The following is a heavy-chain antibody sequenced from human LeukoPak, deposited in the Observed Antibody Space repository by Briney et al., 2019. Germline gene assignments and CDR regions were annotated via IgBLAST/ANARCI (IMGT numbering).Heavy chain of an antibody. D-gene: IGHD4-23*01. CDR3: ARDPLGGNSDY. V-gene: IGHV1-69*05. CDR1: GGTFSSHA. Sequence: ASVKVSCKASGGTFSSHAISWVRQAPGQGLEWMGGIIPLFGTANYAQKFQGRVTMTRDTSTSTVYMELSSLRSEDTAVYYCARDPLGGNSDYWGQGALVTVSS. CDR2: IIPLFGTA. J-gene: IGHJ4*02.